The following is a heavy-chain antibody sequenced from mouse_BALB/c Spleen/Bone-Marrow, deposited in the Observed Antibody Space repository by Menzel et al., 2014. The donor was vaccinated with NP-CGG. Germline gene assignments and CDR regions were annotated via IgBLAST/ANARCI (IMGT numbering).Heavy chain of an antibody. CDR1: GYTFTSYW. J-gene: IGHJ2*01. CDR3: TPRLRY. CDR2: IYPGSGST. V-gene: IGHV1S22*01. D-gene: IGHD1-1*01. Sequence: LQQSGSELVRPGASVKLSCKASGYTFTSYWMHWVMQRPGQGLEWIGNIYPGSGSTNYDEKFKSKATLTVDTSSSTAYMQLSSLTSEDSAVYYCTPRLRYWGQGTTLTVSS.